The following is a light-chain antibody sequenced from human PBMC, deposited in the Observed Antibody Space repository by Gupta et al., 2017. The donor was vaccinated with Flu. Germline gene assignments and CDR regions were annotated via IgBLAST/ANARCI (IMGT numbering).Light chain of an antibody. CDR2: GAS. V-gene: IGKV3-15*01. Sequence: IVMTQSPATLSVSPGERATLSCRASQTISTNLVWYQQKPGQAPRVLIYGASTRATGIPARFSGSGSGTDFTLTISSLQSEDFAVYYCQQFNTWPPFSFGQGTRLEI. CDR3: QQFNTWPPFS. CDR1: QTISTN. J-gene: IGKJ2*03.